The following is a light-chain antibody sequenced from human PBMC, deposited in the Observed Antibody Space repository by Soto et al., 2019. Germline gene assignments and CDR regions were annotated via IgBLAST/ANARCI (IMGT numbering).Light chain of an antibody. V-gene: IGKV1-5*03. CDR2: KAS. J-gene: IGKJ4*01. Sequence: DIQMTQSPSTLSASVGDRVTITCRASQSMSSWLAWYQQKPGKAPKVLIYKASSLESGVPSRFSGSGSGTEFHLTISSLQHDDFATYYCQQYNSYALTFGGGTKVEIK. CDR1: QSMSSW. CDR3: QQYNSYALT.